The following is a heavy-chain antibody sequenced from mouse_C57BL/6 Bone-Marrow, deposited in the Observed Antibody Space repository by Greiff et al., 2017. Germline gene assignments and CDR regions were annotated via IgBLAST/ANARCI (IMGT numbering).Heavy chain of an antibody. Sequence: EVKLVESGGGLVKPGGSLKLSCAASGFTFSSYTMSWFRQTPEKRLQWVAAISGGGGNTYYPDSVQGRFTISRDNDKNILYLQMSSLRSEDTALYYCSRQVTTVLATKYFDVWGTGTTVTVSS. CDR2: ISGGGGNT. CDR3: SRQVTTVLATKYFDV. V-gene: IGHV5-9*01. J-gene: IGHJ1*03. D-gene: IGHD1-1*01. CDR1: GFTFSSYT.